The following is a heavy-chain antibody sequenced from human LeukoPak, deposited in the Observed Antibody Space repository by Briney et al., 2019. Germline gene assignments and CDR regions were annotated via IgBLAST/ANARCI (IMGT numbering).Heavy chain of an antibody. CDR1: GFTFSSYS. Sequence: GGSLRLSCAASGFTFSSYSMNWVRQAPGKGLEWVSYISSSSSTIYYADSVKGRFTISRDNSKNTLYLQMNSLRAEDTAVYYCAKDSGGGMDVWGQGTTVTVSS. J-gene: IGHJ6*02. CDR2: ISSSSSTI. V-gene: IGHV3-48*01. D-gene: IGHD1-14*01. CDR3: AKDSGGGMDV.